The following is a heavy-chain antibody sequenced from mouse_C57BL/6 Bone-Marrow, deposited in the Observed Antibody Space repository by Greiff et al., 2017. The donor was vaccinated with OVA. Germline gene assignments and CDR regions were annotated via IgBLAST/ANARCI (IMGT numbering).Heavy chain of an antibody. CDR3: ARLLWSFAY. CDR1: GYAFSSSW. J-gene: IGHJ3*01. CDR2: IYPGDGDT. D-gene: IGHD1-1*02. Sequence: QVQLQQSGPELVKPGASVKISCKASGYAFSSSWMSWVKQRPGKGLEWIGRIYPGDGDTNYNGKFKGKATLTADKSSSTAYMQLSSLTSEDSAVYFCARLLWSFAYWGQGTLVTVSA. V-gene: IGHV1-82*01.